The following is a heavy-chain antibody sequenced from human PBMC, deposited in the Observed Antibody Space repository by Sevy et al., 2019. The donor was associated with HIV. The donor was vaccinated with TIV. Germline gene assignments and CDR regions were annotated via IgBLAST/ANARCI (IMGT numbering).Heavy chain of an antibody. CDR2: ISGSGGNT. J-gene: IGHJ3*02. CDR3: AKDYYDGSGYYPQGAFDI. D-gene: IGHD3-22*01. CDR1: GFTFRSYA. V-gene: IGHV3-23*01. Sequence: VGSLRLSCAASGFTFRSYAMNWVRQAPGKGLEWVSCISGSGGNTYYADSVKGRFTISRENSKNTLYLKMNSLRAEDTAVYSCAKDYYDGSGYYPQGAFDIWGQGTMVTVSS.